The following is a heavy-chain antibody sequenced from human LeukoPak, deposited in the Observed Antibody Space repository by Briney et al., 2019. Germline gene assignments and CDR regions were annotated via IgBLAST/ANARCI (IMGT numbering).Heavy chain of an antibody. CDR2: INHSGST. CDR1: GGSFSGYY. CDR3: AYCSGGSCPYYFDY. V-gene: IGHV4-34*01. Sequence: PSETLSLTCAGYGGSFSGYYWSWIRHPPGKGLEWIGEINHSGSTNYNPSLKSRVTISVDTSKNQFSLKLSSVTAADTAVYYCAYCSGGSCPYYFDYWGQGTLVTVSS. D-gene: IGHD2-15*01. J-gene: IGHJ4*02.